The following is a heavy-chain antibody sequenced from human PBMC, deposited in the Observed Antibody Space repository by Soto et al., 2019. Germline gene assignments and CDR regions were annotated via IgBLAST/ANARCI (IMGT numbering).Heavy chain of an antibody. Sequence: GASLKVSCKASGYTFTSYYMHWVRQAPGQGLEWMGIINPSGGSTSYAQKFQGRVTMTRDTSTSTVYMELSSLRSEDTAVYYCARDSASIRFGDFWSGYGMDVCGQGTTVTVS. D-gene: IGHD3-3*01. CDR1: GYTFTSYY. V-gene: IGHV1-46*01. J-gene: IGHJ6*02. CDR3: ARDSASIRFGDFWSGYGMDV. CDR2: INPSGGST.